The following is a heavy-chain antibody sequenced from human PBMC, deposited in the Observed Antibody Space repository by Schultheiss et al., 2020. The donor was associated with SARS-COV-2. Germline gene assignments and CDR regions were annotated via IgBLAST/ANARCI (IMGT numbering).Heavy chain of an antibody. J-gene: IGHJ4*02. CDR3: ARDESSSPFDY. CDR2: IIPIFGTA. D-gene: IGHD6-6*01. Sequence: SVKVSCKASGGTFSSYAISWVRQAPGQGLEWMGGIIPIFGTANYAQKLQGRVTMTTDTSTSTAYMELRSLRSDDTAVYYCARDESSSPFDYWGQGTLVTVSS. V-gene: IGHV1-69*05. CDR1: GGTFSSYA.